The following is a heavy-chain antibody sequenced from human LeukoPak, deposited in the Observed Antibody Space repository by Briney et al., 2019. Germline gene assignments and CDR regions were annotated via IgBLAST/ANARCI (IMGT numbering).Heavy chain of an antibody. CDR1: GGTFSSYA. Sequence: ASVKVSCKASGGTFSSYAISWVRQAPGQGHEWMGGIIPIFGTANYAQKFQGRVTITADESTSTAYMELSSLRSEDTAVYYCAISGLLWFGDYHYYMDVWGKGTTVTVSS. V-gene: IGHV1-69*01. CDR3: AISGLLWFGDYHYYMDV. J-gene: IGHJ6*03. CDR2: IIPIFGTA. D-gene: IGHD3-10*01.